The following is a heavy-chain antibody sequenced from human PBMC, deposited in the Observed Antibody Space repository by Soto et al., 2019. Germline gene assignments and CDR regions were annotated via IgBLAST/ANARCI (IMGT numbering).Heavy chain of an antibody. CDR1: GFTFSSYS. CDR3: SWGMDV. CDR2: ISSSSSTI. V-gene: IGHV3-48*02. J-gene: IGHJ6*02. D-gene: IGHD6-6*01. Sequence: PVGSLRLSCAASGFTFSSYSMNWVRQAPGKGLEWVSYISSSSSTIYYADSVKGRFTIYRDNAKNSLYLQMNSLRDEDTAVYYCSWGMDVWGQGTTVTVSS.